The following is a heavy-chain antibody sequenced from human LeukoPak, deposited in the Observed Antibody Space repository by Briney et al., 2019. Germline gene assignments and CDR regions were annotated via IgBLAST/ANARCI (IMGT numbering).Heavy chain of an antibody. CDR2: MYYSGST. V-gene: IGHV4-39*01. CDR1: GGSITSGSYF. J-gene: IGHJ4*02. CDR3: ARHLAVAGTL. Sequence: SETLSLTCSVSGGSITSGSYFWGWIRQPPGKGLEWIGSMYYSGSTYYSPSLQSRVTISVDMTNNQFSLKLSSVTAADTAVYYCARHLAVAGTLWGQGTLVTVSS. D-gene: IGHD6-19*01.